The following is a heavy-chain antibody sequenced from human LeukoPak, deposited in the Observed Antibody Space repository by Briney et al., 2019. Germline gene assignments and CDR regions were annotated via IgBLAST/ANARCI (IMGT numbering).Heavy chain of an antibody. CDR2: IYYSGST. D-gene: IGHD2-15*01. J-gene: IGHJ4*02. Sequence: SQTLSLTCTVSGGSISSGGYYWSWIRQHPGKGLEWIGYIYYSGSTYYNPSLKSRVTISVDTSKNQFSLKLSSVTAADTAVYYCARGALGGSPTFDYWGQGTLVTVSS. CDR3: ARGALGGSPTFDY. CDR1: GGSISSGGYY. V-gene: IGHV4-31*03.